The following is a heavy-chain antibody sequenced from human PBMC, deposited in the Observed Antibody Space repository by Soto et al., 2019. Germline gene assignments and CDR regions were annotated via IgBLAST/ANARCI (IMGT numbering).Heavy chain of an antibody. CDR3: ARDWYFYGSGSPNHMDV. D-gene: IGHD3-10*01. V-gene: IGHV1-18*01. Sequence: QVQLVQSGDAMRKPGASVKVSCQASGYTFSNYGITWVRQAPGQGLEWMGWISAHNGNSKYAQSLQGRLTLTTDTSTSTAYMELRSLRSDDTAVYYCARDWYFYGSGSPNHMDVWGKGTTLSVSS. J-gene: IGHJ6*03. CDR2: ISAHNGNS. CDR1: GYTFSNYG.